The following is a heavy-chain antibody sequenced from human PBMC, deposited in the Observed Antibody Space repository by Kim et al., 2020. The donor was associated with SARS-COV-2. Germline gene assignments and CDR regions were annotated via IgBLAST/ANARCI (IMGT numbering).Heavy chain of an antibody. CDR3: AREFGFGKRLPKNWFDP. Sequence: ASVKVSCKASGYTFTNYDVNWVRQAPGQGPEWMGWMDPNSGDTGLVQKFQGRVILTTNTSKDTAYMELMNLRFEDTAVYYCAREFGFGKRLPKNWFDPWG. V-gene: IGHV1-8*01. CDR2: MDPNSGDT. D-gene: IGHD3-10*01. J-gene: IGHJ5*02. CDR1: GYTFTNYD.